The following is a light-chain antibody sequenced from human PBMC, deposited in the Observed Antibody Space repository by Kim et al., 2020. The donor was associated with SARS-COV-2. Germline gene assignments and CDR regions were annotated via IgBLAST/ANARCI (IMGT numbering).Light chain of an antibody. CDR3: QTWGNGIVL. J-gene: IGLJ2*01. Sequence: SVKLTCTLSSGHSSYAIAWHQQQPEKGPRYLMKVNSDGSHSKGDGIPDRFSGSSSGAERYLTISSLQSEDEADYYCQTWGNGIVLFGGGTQLTVL. CDR2: VNSDGSH. CDR1: SGHSSYA. V-gene: IGLV4-69*01.